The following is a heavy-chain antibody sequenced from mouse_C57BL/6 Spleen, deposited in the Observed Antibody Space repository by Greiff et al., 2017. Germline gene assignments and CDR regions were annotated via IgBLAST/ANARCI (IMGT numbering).Heavy chain of an antibody. J-gene: IGHJ3*01. CDR1: GFTFSDYY. CDR2: INYDGSST. Sequence: EVQLVESEGGLVQPGSSMKLSCTASGFTFSDYYMAWVRQVPEKGLEWVANINYDGSSTYYLDSLKSRFIISRDNAKNILYLQMSSLKSEDTATYYCARESQGGFAYWGQGTLVTVSA. D-gene: IGHD3-3*01. V-gene: IGHV5-16*01. CDR3: ARESQGGFAY.